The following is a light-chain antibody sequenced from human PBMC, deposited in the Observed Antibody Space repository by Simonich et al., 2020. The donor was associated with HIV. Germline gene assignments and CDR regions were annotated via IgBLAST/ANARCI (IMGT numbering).Light chain of an antibody. CDR1: QSISSY. CDR3: QQSYSTLWT. J-gene: IGKJ1*01. CDR2: AAS. Sequence: DIQMTQSPSSLSASVGDRVNITCRANQSISSYLNWYQQKPGKAPKLLIYAASRLQSGVPSRFSGSGSGTDFTLTISSLQPEDFATYYCQQSYSTLWTFGQGTKVEIK. V-gene: IGKV1-39*01.